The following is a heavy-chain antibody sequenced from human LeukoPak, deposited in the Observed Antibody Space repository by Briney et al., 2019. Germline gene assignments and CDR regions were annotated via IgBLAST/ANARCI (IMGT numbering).Heavy chain of an antibody. D-gene: IGHD1-1*01. CDR3: AHRAGTLEVNWFDT. Sequence: SGPTLVNPTQTLTLTCTFSGFSLSTSGVGVGWIRQPPGKSLEWHALIYWDDDKRYSPSLKSRLTVTKDTSKNQVVLTMSNVDPVDTATYFCAHRAGTLEVNWFDTWGQGTLVTVSS. V-gene: IGHV2-5*02. CDR2: IYWDDDK. J-gene: IGHJ5*02. CDR1: GFSLSTSGVG.